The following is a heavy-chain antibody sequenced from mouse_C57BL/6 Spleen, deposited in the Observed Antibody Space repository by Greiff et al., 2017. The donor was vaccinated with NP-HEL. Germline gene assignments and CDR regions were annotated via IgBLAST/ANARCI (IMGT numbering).Heavy chain of an antibody. V-gene: IGHV14-1*01. D-gene: IGHD1-1*01. J-gene: IGHJ3*01. CDR2: IDPEDGDT. CDR1: GFNIKDYY. CDR3: TTDGSSYEGFAY. Sequence: DVKLQESGAELVRPGASVKLSCTASGFNIKDYYMHWVKQRPEQGLEWIGRIDPEDGDTEYAPKFQGKATMTADTSSNTAYLQLSSLTSEDTAVYYCTTDGSSYEGFAYWGQGTLVTVSA.